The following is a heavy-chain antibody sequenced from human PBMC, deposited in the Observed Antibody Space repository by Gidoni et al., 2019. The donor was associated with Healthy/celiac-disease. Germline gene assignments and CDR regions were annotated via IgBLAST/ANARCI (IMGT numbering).Heavy chain of an antibody. Sequence: QVQLVQSGTEVKKPGASVKVSCKASGYTFTSYGINWVRQAPGQGLEWMGWISAYSGNTKYPQKLQGRVTMTTDTSTSTAYMELRSLRSDDTAVYYCARVLPDFDAFDIWGQGTMVTVSS. J-gene: IGHJ3*02. V-gene: IGHV1-18*01. CDR2: ISAYSGNT. D-gene: IGHD3-10*01. CDR1: GYTFTSYG. CDR3: ARVLPDFDAFDI.